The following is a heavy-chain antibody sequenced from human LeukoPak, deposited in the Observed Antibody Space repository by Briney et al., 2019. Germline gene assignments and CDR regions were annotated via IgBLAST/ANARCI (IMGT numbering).Heavy chain of an antibody. D-gene: IGHD6-13*01. Sequence: GGSLRLSCAASGFTFTNYAIHWVRQAPGKGLEWVAVISVDGSNKFYAGSVRGRCTISRDNSKNTMSLQMDSLRGEDTAVYYCARDPRTSSTSRNYFESWGQGTLVTVSS. J-gene: IGHJ4*02. V-gene: IGHV3-30-3*01. CDR3: ARDPRTSSTSRNYFES. CDR2: ISVDGSNK. CDR1: GFTFTNYA.